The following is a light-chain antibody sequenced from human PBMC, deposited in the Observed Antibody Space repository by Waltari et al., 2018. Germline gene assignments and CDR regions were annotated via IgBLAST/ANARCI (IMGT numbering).Light chain of an antibody. Sequence: QSALTQPASVSGSPGQSITISCTGTSSDVGGYNYVSWYQQPPGEAPKLMVYEFNNRPSGVSNRCSGSKSGNRASLTISGLQAEDEADYYCSSYTGGGTWVFGGGTKVTVL. CDR1: SSDVGGYNY. V-gene: IGLV2-14*01. J-gene: IGLJ3*02. CDR3: SSYTGGGTWV. CDR2: EFN.